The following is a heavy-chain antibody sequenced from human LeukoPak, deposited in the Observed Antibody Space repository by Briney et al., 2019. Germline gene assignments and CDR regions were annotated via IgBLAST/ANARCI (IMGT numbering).Heavy chain of an antibody. CDR1: GFTLSRYW. CDR3: ATMVSSGWYVKFDY. V-gene: IGHV3-74*01. J-gene: IGHJ4*02. Sequence: GGSLRLSCAASGFTLSRYWMHWVHQAPGKGLVWVSRINSDESSTSYADSVKGRFPISRDNAKNTLYLQMNSLRAEDTAVYYCATMVSSGWYVKFDYWGQGTLVTVSS. D-gene: IGHD6-13*01. CDR2: INSDESST.